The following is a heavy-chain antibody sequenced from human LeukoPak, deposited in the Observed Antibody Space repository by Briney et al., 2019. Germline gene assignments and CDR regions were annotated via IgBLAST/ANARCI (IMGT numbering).Heavy chain of an antibody. D-gene: IGHD2-15*01. Sequence: ASVKVSCKASGYTFTSYDINWVRQATGQGLEWMGWMNPNSGNTGYAQKFQGRVTMTRNTSISTAYMELSSLRSEDTAVYYCARGLHEDCSGGSCYSPFDYWGQGTLVTVSS. J-gene: IGHJ4*02. V-gene: IGHV1-8*01. CDR3: ARGLHEDCSGGSCYSPFDY. CDR2: MNPNSGNT. CDR1: GYTFTSYD.